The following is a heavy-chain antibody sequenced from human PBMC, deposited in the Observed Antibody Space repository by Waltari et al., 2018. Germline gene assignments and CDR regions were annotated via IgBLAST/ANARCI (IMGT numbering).Heavy chain of an antibody. D-gene: IGHD3-3*01. CDR3: AKSGLQSSGFGYFFDY. CDR2: ISGSGGST. V-gene: IGHV3-23*04. CDR1: GFTFAIYA. J-gene: IGHJ4*02. Sequence: ELQLVESGGGLVQPGGSLRLSCAASGFTFAIYAMNWVRQAPGKGLEWVSGISGSGGSTYYADSVKGRFTISRDNSESTLYLQMNSLRAEDTAVYYCAKSGLQSSGFGYFFDYWGQGTLVTVSA.